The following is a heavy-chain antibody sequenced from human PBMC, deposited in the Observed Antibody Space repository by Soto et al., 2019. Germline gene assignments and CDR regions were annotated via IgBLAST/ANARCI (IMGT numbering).Heavy chain of an antibody. CDR2: ISGSGGST. CDR1: GFTFSSYA. CDR3: AKFYGGNSAHTYTIDP. D-gene: IGHD2-21*02. Sequence: EVQLLESGGGLVQPGGSLRLSCAASGFTFSSYAMSWVRQAPGKGLEWVSTISGSGGSTHYADSVKGRFTISRDNSKNTLYLQMNSLRAEDTAVYYCAKFYGGNSAHTYTIDPWGQGTLVTDSS. J-gene: IGHJ5*02. V-gene: IGHV3-23*01.